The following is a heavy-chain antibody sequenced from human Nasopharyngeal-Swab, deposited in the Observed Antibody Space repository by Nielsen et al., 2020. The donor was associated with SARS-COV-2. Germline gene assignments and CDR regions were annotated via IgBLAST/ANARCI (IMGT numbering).Heavy chain of an antibody. V-gene: IGHV3-23*01. CDR2: ISGSGGST. J-gene: IGHJ5*02. CDR1: GFTFSSYA. D-gene: IGHD2-15*01. Sequence: LKISCAASGFTFSSYAMSWVRQAPGKGLEWVSAISGSGGSTYYADSVKGRFTISRDNSKNTLYLQMNSLRAEDTAVYYCAKDQGDIVVVVAALNWFDPWGQGTLVTVSS. CDR3: AKDQGDIVVVVAALNWFDP.